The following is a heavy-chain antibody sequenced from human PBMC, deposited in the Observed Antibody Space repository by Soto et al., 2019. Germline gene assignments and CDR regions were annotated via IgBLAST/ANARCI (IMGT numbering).Heavy chain of an antibody. D-gene: IGHD6-13*01. J-gene: IGHJ5*02. Sequence: QVQLVQSGAEVKKPGASVKVSCKASGYTFTSYDINWVRQATGQGLEWMGWMNPNSGNTGYAQKFQGRVTMTRNTSISTAYMELRSLRYEDTAVYYCARERSAAGTGWFDPWGQGTLVTVSS. CDR2: MNPNSGNT. V-gene: IGHV1-8*01. CDR1: GYTFTSYD. CDR3: ARERSAAGTGWFDP.